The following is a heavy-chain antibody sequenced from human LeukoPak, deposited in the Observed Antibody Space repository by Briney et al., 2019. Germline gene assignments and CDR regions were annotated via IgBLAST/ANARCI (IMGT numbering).Heavy chain of an antibody. Sequence: AASVKVSCKASGYTFTSYDINWVRPATGQGLEWMGWMNPNSGNTGYAQKFQGRVTMTRNTSISTAYMELSSLRSEDTAVYYCARGFGGSRQVDYWGQGTLVTVSS. V-gene: IGHV1-8*01. CDR1: GYTFTSYD. D-gene: IGHD1-26*01. J-gene: IGHJ4*02. CDR2: MNPNSGNT. CDR3: ARGFGGSRQVDY.